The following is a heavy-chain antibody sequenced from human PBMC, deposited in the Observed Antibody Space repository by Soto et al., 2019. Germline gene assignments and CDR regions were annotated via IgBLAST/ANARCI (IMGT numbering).Heavy chain of an antibody. CDR3: ARAHNHYGMDV. CDR2: IYYSGST. V-gene: IGHV4-39*01. CDR1: GGSISSSSYY. J-gene: IGHJ6*02. Sequence: SETLSLTCTVSGGSISSSSYYWGWIRQPPGKGLEWIGSIYYSGSTYYNPSLKSRVTISVDTSKNQFSLKLSSVTAADTAVYYCARAHNHYGMDVWGQGTTVTVSS.